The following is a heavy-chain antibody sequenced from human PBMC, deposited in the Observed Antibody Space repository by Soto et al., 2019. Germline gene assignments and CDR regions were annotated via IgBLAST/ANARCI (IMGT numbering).Heavy chain of an antibody. Sequence: PSETLSLTCTVSGGSISRSSYFWGWIRQPPGKGLEWIGSISYSGSTNYNPSLKSRVTISVDTSRNRFSLKLTSVTAADTAVYYCAREDSAAAKDAFATWGQGTMVT. J-gene: IGHJ3*02. CDR2: ISYSGST. CDR1: GGSISRSSYF. CDR3: AREDSAAAKDAFAT. V-gene: IGHV4-39*01. D-gene: IGHD3-10*01.